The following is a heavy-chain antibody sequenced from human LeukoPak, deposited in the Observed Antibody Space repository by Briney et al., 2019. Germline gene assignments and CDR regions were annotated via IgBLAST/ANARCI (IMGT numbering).Heavy chain of an antibody. V-gene: IGHV1-69*04. CDR3: ARDSLGSSWLYYFDN. CDR2: IIPILGIA. CDR1: GGTFSSYA. Sequence: SVKVSCKASGGTFSSYAISWVRQAPGQGLEWMGRIIPILGIANYAQKFQGRVTITADKSTSTAYMELSSLRSEDTAVYYCARDSLGSSWLYYFDNWGQGTLVTVSS. D-gene: IGHD6-13*01. J-gene: IGHJ4*02.